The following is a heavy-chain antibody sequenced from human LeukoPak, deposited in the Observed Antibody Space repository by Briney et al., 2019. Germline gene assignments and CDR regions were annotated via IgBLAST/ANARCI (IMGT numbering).Heavy chain of an antibody. J-gene: IGHJ2*01. CDR3: ARRSGGANLYWYFDL. V-gene: IGHV1-46*01. D-gene: IGHD1-26*01. CDR1: GYTFTSYY. CDR2: INPSGGST. Sequence: ASVKVSCKASGYTFTSYYMHWVRQAPGQGLEWMGIINPSGGSTSYAQKFQGRVTVTRDTSTSTVYMELSSLRSEDTAVYYCARRSGGANLYWYFDLWGRGTLVTVSS.